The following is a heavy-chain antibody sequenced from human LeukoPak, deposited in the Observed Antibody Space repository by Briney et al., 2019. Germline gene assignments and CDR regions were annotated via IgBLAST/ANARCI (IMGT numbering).Heavy chain of an antibody. V-gene: IGHV1-69*05. CDR2: IIPIFGTA. Sequence: SVKVSCKASGGTFSSYAISWVRQAPGQGLEWMGGIIPIFGTANYAQKFQGGVTITTDESTSTAYMELSSLRSEDTAVYYCARGGPYGDYFDYWGQGTLVTVSS. J-gene: IGHJ4*02. CDR3: ARGGPYGDYFDY. D-gene: IGHD4-17*01. CDR1: GGTFSSYA.